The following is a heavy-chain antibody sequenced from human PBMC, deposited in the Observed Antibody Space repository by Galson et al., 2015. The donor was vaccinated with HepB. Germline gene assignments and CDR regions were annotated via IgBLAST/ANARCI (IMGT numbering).Heavy chain of an antibody. J-gene: IGHJ4*02. CDR2: ILYSGST. V-gene: IGHV4-59*01. Sequence: SETLSLTCTVSGGSISGYYWNWIRQPPGKGLEWIGFILYSGSTKYNPSLKSRVTISVDTSKNQFSLNLSSVTAADTAVYYCARDCNADTCFSGFDYWSQGTLVTVSS. CDR3: ARDCNADTCFSGFDY. CDR1: GGSISGYY. D-gene: IGHD2-15*01.